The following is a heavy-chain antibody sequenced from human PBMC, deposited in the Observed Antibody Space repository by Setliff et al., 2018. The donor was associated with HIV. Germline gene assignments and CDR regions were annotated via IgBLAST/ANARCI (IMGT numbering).Heavy chain of an antibody. V-gene: IGHV4-31*03. CDR1: GGSIDFGAYY. CDR2: ITHTGST. J-gene: IGHJ5*02. Sequence: PSETLSLTCTVSGGSIDFGAYYWNWIRQHPGKGLEYIGYITHTGSTYYNPSLESRVTISIDTSKNQFSLSLTSVTAADTAVYYCARGDHDNSGHYYVWRFDPWGQGTLVTVSS. D-gene: IGHD3-22*01. CDR3: ARGDHDNSGHYYVWRFDP.